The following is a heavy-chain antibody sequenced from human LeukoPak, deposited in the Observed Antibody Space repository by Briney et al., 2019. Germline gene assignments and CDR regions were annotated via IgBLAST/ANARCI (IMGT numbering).Heavy chain of an antibody. V-gene: IGHV1-2*02. CDR3: VREGNELLSKNFDY. Sequence: ASGTVSCKASGFGFTGYYLHWLRQAPAQGLGWVDYINPHSGGTNSPQKFQGRVTMTTDTSISAAYMELSSLISDDTAMYYCVREGNELLSKNFDYWGQGTLVTVSS. CDR2: INPHSGGT. D-gene: IGHD2-21*02. J-gene: IGHJ4*02. CDR1: GFGFTGYY.